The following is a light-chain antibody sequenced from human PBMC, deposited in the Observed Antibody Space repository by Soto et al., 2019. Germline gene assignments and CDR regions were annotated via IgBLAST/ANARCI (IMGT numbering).Light chain of an antibody. CDR1: QSVLQSSNNKNY. J-gene: IGKJ2*01. CDR2: WAS. V-gene: IGKV4-1*01. CDR3: QQYYSLYT. Sequence: DIVMTQSPDSLAVSLGERATINCKSSQSVLQSSNNKNYLAWYQQKPGQPPKLLIYWASTRESGVPDRFSGSGCGTYFTLTISSLQAEDVADYYCQQYYSLYTFGQGTKLEIK.